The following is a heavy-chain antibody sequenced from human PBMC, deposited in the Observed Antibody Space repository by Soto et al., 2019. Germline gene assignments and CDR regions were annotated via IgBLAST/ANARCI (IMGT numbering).Heavy chain of an antibody. D-gene: IGHD2-15*01. J-gene: IGHJ5*01. CDR2: IYLDNDR. CDR3: AHPVTYSGSWDVDWFDS. V-gene: IGHV2-5*02. CDR1: GFSLTNSGVG. Sequence: QITLKESGPPLVEPTQTLTLTCSFSGFSLTNSGVGVGWLRQVPGKALECLGIIYLDNDRRYNPSLKTRHTITKDTTKHQVVVTMTYMEPVDTGTYYCAHPVTYSGSWDVDWFDSWGQGTPVTVS.